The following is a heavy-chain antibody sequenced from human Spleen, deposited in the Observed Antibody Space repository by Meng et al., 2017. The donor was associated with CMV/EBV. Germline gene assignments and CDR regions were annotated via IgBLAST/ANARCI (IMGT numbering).Heavy chain of an antibody. CDR1: GSPLTELS. J-gene: IGHJ2*01. V-gene: IGHV1-24*01. CDR2: FDPEDGEP. D-gene: IGHD4-23*01. CDR3: ATNYGGNLWYFDL. Sequence: VSGSPLTELSMPWVRQAPGKGLEWMGGFDPEDGEPIYAQKFQGRVTMTEDTSTDTAYMELSSLRSEDTAVYFCATNYGGNLWYFDLWGRGTLVTVSS.